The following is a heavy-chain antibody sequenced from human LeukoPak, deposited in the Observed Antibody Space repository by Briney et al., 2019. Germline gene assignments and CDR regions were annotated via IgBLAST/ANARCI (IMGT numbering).Heavy chain of an antibody. CDR3: ANRMAGSNFFEY. CDR1: GFTFSSYV. Sequence: GGSLRLSCAASGFTFSSYVMSWVRQAPGKGLEWVSTISGSGATTYYADSVKGRFTISRDNSKNTLYLQMYSLRAEDTAVYYCANRMAGSNFFEYWGQGTLVTVSS. J-gene: IGHJ4*02. V-gene: IGHV3-23*01. CDR2: ISGSGATT. D-gene: IGHD2-8*01.